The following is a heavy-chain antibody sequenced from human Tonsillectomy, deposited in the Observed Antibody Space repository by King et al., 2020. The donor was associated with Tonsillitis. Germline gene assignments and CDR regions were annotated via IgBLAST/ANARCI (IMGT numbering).Heavy chain of an antibody. CDR3: AKLDYTSFYFFDF. CDR2: ISGSGGSK. J-gene: IGHJ4*02. D-gene: IGHD2-2*01. CDR1: GFTFSNFA. Sequence: DVQLVESGGGWEQPGGSLRLSCAASGFTFSNFAMSWVRQAPGKGLEWVSTISGSGGSKDYADSVKGRFTISRDNSKNTLYLQMNSLRAENTAVYYCAKLDYTSFYFFDFWGQGTLVTVSS. V-gene: IGHV3-23*04.